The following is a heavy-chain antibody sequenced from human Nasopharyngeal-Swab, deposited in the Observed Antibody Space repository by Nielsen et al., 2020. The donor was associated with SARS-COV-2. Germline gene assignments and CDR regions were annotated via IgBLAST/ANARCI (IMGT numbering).Heavy chain of an antibody. CDR3: ARLGRYYDTLSGYARHFDY. Sequence: WIRQPPGKGLEWIGEIYHSGSTNYNPSLKSRVTISVDKSKNQFSLKVNSVTAADTAVYYCARLGRYYDTLSGYARHFDYWGQGILVTVSS. V-gene: IGHV4-4*02. CDR2: IYHSGST. J-gene: IGHJ4*02. D-gene: IGHD3-9*01.